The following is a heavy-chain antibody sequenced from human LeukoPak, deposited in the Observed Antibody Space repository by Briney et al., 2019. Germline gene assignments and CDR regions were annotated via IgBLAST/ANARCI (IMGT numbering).Heavy chain of an antibody. CDR1: GFTFSSYG. D-gene: IGHD2-15*01. CDR2: MSYDGSNK. J-gene: IGHJ4*02. CDR3: ARDQVQLCSSGSCYVIDN. Sequence: PEGSLRLSCEASGFTFSSYGMHWVRQAPGRGLEWVAVMSYDGSNKYYADSVKGRFTISRDNSQNTLHLQMSSLRVADTAVYYCARDQVQLCSSGSCYVIDNWGPGTLVAVSS. V-gene: IGHV3-30*19.